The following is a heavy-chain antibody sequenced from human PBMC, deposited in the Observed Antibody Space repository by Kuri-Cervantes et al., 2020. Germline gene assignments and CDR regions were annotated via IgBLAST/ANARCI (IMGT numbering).Heavy chain of an antibody. CDR3: AKEGVEYCSSTSCLSSFDY. D-gene: IGHD2-2*01. J-gene: IGHJ4*02. V-gene: IGHV3-23*01. Sequence: SVKGRFTISRDNSKNTLYVQMSSLRAEDTAVYYCAKEGVEYCSSTSCLSSFDYWGQGTLVTVSS.